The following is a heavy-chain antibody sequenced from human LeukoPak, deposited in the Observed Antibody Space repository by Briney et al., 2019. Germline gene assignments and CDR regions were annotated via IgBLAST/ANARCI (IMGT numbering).Heavy chain of an antibody. D-gene: IGHD2-2*01. Sequence: PSETLSLTCAVYGGSFSGYYWSWIRQPPGKGLEWIGEINHSGSTNYNPSLKSRVTISVDTSKNQFSLKLSSVTAADTAVYYCARMGLEGYCSSTSCDDYWGQGTLVTVSS. CDR1: GGSFSGYY. V-gene: IGHV4-34*01. J-gene: IGHJ4*02. CDR2: INHSGST. CDR3: ARMGLEGYCSSTSCDDY.